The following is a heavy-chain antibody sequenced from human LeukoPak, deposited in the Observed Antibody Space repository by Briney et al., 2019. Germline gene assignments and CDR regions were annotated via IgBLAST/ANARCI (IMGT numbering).Heavy chain of an antibody. CDR1: GYSFTSYW. V-gene: IGHV5-51*01. D-gene: IGHD6-13*01. Sequence: GESLQISCKGSGYSFTSYWIGWVRQMPGKGLEWMGIIYPGGSDTRYSPSFQGQVTISADKSISTAYLQWSSLKASDTAMYYCARLGLAAADYDAVDIWGQGAMVTVSS. CDR2: IYPGGSDT. CDR3: ARLGLAAADYDAVDI. J-gene: IGHJ3*02.